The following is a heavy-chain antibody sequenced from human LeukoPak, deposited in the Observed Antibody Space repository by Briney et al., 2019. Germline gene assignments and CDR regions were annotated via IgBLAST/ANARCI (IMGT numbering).Heavy chain of an antibody. Sequence: SVKVSCKASGGTFSSYAISWVQQAPGQGLEWMGGIIPIFGTANYAQKFQGRVTITADESTSTAYMELSSLRSEDTAVYYCAGEDNSSGYRPFDIWGQGTMVTVPS. V-gene: IGHV1-69*13. CDR1: GGTFSSYA. CDR3: AGEDNSSGYRPFDI. D-gene: IGHD3-22*01. CDR2: IIPIFGTA. J-gene: IGHJ3*02.